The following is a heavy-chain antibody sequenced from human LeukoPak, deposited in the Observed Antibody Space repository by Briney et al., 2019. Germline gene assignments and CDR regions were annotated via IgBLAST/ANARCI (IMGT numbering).Heavy chain of an antibody. J-gene: IGHJ4*02. CDR1: GGSFSGYY. CDR2: INHSGST. V-gene: IGHV4-34*01. CDR3: ARTITIFGVVKTANDY. D-gene: IGHD3-3*01. Sequence: SETLSLTCAVYGGSFSGYYWSWIRQPPGKGLEWIGEINHSGSTNYNPSLKSRVTISVDTSKNQFSLKLSSVTAADTAVYYCARTITIFGVVKTANDYWGQGTLVTVSS.